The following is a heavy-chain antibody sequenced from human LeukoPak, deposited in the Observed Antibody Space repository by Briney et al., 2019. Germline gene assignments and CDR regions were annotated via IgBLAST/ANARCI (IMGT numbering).Heavy chain of an antibody. J-gene: IGHJ4*02. D-gene: IGHD3-3*01. CDR1: GGSFSGYY. CDR2: INHSGST. CDR3: ARSSIFGVAGLDY. Sequence: SETLSLTCAVYGGSFSGYYRSWIRQPPGKGLEWIGEINHSGSTNYNPSLKSRVTISVDTSKNQFSLKLSSVTAADTAVYYCARSSIFGVAGLDYWGQGTLVTVSS. V-gene: IGHV4-34*01.